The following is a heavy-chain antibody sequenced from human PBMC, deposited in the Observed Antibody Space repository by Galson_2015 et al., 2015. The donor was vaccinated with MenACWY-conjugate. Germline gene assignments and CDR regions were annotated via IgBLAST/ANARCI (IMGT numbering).Heavy chain of an antibody. J-gene: IGHJ6*02. D-gene: IGHD3-10*01. CDR1: GFTFSSYW. CDR2: IQTDGSTT. CDR3: ARGPRGYYGMDV. Sequence: SLRLSCAASGFTFSSYWMHWVRQGPGKGLVWVSRIQTDGSTTNYADSVKGRFTISRDNAKNTLSLQMNSLRDEDTAVYYCARGPRGYYGMDVWGQGTTVTVSS. V-gene: IGHV3-74*01.